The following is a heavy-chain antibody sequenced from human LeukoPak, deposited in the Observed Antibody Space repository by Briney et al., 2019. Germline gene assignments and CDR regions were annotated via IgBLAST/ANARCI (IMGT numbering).Heavy chain of an antibody. CDR3: AREPYYYDSSQNYFDY. J-gene: IGHJ4*02. Sequence: GSSVKVSCKASGGTFSSYAISWVRQAPGHGLEWMGRIIPILGIANYAQKFQGRVTITADKSTSTAYMELSSLRSEDTAVYYCAREPYYYDSSQNYFDYWGQGTLVTVSS. CDR2: IIPILGIA. D-gene: IGHD3-22*01. V-gene: IGHV1-69*04. CDR1: GGTFSSYA.